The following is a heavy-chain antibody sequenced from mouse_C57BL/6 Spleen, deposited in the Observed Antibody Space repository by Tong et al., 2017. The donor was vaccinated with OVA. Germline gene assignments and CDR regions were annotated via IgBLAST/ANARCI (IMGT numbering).Heavy chain of an antibody. J-gene: IGHJ4*01. D-gene: IGHD3-1*01. CDR2: INPNNGGT. V-gene: IGHV1-18*01. CDR1: GYTFTDYN. Sequence: EVQLQESGPELVKPGASVKIPCKASGYTFTDYNMDWVKQSHGKSLEWIGDINPNNGGTSYNQKFKGKATLTVNKSSSTAYMQLSSLTSEDSAVYFCARGATMDYWGQGTSVTVSS. CDR3: ARGATMDY.